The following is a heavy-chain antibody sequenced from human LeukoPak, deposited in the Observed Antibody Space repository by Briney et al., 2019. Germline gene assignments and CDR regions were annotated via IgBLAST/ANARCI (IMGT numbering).Heavy chain of an antibody. D-gene: IGHD6-13*01. Sequence: GGSLRLSCAASRFTFSTYTMNWVRQAPGKGLEWVSSISSSSSYIYYADSLKGRFTISRDNSKNTLYLQMNSLRADDTAVYYCAKDWPSEWQQLPDYDAFDIWGQGTMVTVSS. CDR1: RFTFSTYT. V-gene: IGHV3-21*04. CDR3: AKDWPSEWQQLPDYDAFDI. J-gene: IGHJ3*02. CDR2: ISSSSSYI.